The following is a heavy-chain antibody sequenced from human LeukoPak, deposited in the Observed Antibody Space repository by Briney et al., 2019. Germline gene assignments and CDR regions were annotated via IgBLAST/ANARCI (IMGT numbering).Heavy chain of an antibody. D-gene: IGHD3-16*01. J-gene: IGHJ3*02. V-gene: IGHV4-39*07. CDR1: GGSISSSSYY. CDR2: IYYSGST. Sequence: SETLSLTCTVSGGSISSSSYYWGWIRQPPGKGLEWIGSIYYSGSTYYNPSLKSRVTISVDTSKNQFSLKLSSVTAADTAVYYCARASMITFGGGHDAFDIWGQGTMVTVSS. CDR3: ARASMITFGGGHDAFDI.